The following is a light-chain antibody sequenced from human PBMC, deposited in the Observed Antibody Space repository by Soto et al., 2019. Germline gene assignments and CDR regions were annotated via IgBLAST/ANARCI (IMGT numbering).Light chain of an antibody. Sequence: DIQLTQSPSFLSAAVGDRVTIICRASQDISNYLAWYQQKPGKAPKLLIFGAFTLQGGVPSRFSGSGSGTEFTLTISSLQPEDFAIYYCQHLNYYPYTFGQGTKVDIK. CDR1: QDISNY. CDR2: GAF. CDR3: QHLNYYPYT. V-gene: IGKV1-9*01. J-gene: IGKJ2*01.